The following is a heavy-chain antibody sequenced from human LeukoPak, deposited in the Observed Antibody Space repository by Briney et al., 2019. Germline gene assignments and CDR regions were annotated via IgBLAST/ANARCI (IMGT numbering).Heavy chain of an antibody. CDR1: DGSISSYY. CDR3: ARAANGTYGGFDY. CDR2: IYYTGRT. J-gene: IGHJ4*02. Sequence: SETLSLTCTVSDGSISSYYWSWIRQPPGKGLEWIGYIYYTGRTDYNPSPKSRVTILVDTSKDQFSLSLSSVTAADTAVYYCARAANGTYGGFDYWGQGTLVTVSS. D-gene: IGHD1-1*01. V-gene: IGHV4-59*01.